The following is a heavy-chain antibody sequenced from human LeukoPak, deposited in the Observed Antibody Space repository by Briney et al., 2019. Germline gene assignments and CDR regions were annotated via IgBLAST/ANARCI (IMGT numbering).Heavy chain of an antibody. J-gene: IGHJ4*02. CDR1: GGSISSYY. V-gene: IGHV4-59*01. CDR2: IYYSGST. CDR3: PRGPHCTSTRCYYFDY. D-gene: IGHD2-2*01. Sequence: SETLSLTCTVSGGSISSYYWSWIRQPPGKGLEWIGYIYYSGSTNYNPSLKSRVTISVDTSKNQFSLKLSSVTAADTAVYYCPRGPHCTSTRCYYFDYWGQGTLVTVSS.